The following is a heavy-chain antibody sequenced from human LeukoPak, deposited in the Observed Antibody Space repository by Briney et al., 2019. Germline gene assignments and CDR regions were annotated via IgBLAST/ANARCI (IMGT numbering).Heavy chain of an antibody. J-gene: IGHJ6*04. CDR3: ARHYRTRGCPDV. CDR2: MYDSGST. V-gene: IGHV4-39*01. CDR1: GGSTNSSNYY. Sequence: TSETLSLTCTVSGGSTNSSNYYWGWIRQPPGKGLEWIGSMYDSGSTYYNPSLKSRVTISVDTSKNQFSLKLSSVTAADTAVYYCARHYRTRGCPDVWGKGTTVTISS. D-gene: IGHD3-16*02.